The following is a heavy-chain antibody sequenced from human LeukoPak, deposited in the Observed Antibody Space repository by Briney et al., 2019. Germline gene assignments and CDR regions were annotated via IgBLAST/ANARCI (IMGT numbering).Heavy chain of an antibody. CDR1: GFTFSSYA. Sequence: GGSLRLSCAASGFTFSSYAMSWVRQAPGKGLEWVSAISGSGGSTYYADSVKGRFTITRDNSKNTLYLQMNSLRAEDTAVYYCAKDLGYYGSFDYWGQGTLVTVSS. CDR3: AKDLGYYGSFDY. V-gene: IGHV3-23*01. D-gene: IGHD3-10*01. CDR2: ISGSGGST. J-gene: IGHJ4*02.